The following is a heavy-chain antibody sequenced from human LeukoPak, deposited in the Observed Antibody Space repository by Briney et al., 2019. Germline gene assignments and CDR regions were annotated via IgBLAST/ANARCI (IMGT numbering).Heavy chain of an antibody. J-gene: IGHJ4*02. Sequence: GGSLRLSCAASGFTFSSYGMSWVRQAPGKGLEWVANIKQDGSEKYYVDSVKGRFTISRDNAKNPLYLQMNSLRAEDTAVAYCARDFAWNSRSSAAGWGQGTLVTVSS. CDR2: IKQDGSEK. V-gene: IGHV3-7*01. CDR3: ARDFAWNSRSSAAG. CDR1: GFTFSSYG. D-gene: IGHD1-7*01.